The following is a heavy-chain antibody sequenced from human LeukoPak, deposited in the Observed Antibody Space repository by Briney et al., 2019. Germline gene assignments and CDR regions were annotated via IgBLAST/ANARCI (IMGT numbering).Heavy chain of an antibody. D-gene: IGHD6-19*01. CDR3: ARVYSSGWYDYYYYYMDV. V-gene: IGHV4-59*01. CDR1: GGSISSYY. Sequence: SETLSLTCTVSGGSISSYYWSWIRQPPGKGLEWIGYIYYSGSTNYNPSLKSRVTISVDTSKNQFSLKLSSVTAADTAVYYCARVYSSGWYDYYYYYMDVWGKGTTVTISS. CDR2: IYYSGST. J-gene: IGHJ6*03.